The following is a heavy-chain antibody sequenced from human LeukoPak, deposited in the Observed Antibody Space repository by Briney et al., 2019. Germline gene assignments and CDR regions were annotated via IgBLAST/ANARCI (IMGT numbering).Heavy chain of an antibody. Sequence: PGGSLRLSCAASGFTVSSNYMSWVRQAPGKGLEWVSVIYSDGTTVYADSVKGRFTISRDNSKNTLFLQMNSLRAEDTAVYYCAKDLALTVAWAFDIWGQGTMVTVSS. V-gene: IGHV3-53*01. CDR1: GFTVSSNY. CDR3: AKDLALTVAWAFDI. CDR2: IYSDGTT. J-gene: IGHJ3*02. D-gene: IGHD6-19*01.